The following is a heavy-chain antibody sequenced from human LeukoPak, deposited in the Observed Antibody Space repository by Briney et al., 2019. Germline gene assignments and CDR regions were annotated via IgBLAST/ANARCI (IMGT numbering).Heavy chain of an antibody. CDR1: GYTFTSYG. Sequence: GASVKVSCKASGYTFTSYGISWVRQAPGQGLEWMGWISAYNGNTNYAQKLQGRVTMTTGTSTSTAYMGLRSLRSDDTAVYYCARKGDTMVRGVLHNWFDPWGQGTLVTVSS. CDR2: ISAYNGNT. J-gene: IGHJ5*02. V-gene: IGHV1-18*01. D-gene: IGHD3-10*01. CDR3: ARKGDTMVRGVLHNWFDP.